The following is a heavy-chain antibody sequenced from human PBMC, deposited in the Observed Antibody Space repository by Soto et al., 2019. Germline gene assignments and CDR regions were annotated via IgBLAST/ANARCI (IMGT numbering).Heavy chain of an antibody. D-gene: IGHD2-15*01. CDR3: ARDRLICSGDVCYLGDYFDY. Sequence: QVQLVQSGDEVTEPGASVKVSCKASGYTLTTYGFNWVRQAPGQGLEWMGWISGYDGDTNYAEKLKGRVTMTTDPSTNTAYMELRSLRFDDTAIDYCARDRLICSGDVCYLGDYFDYWGQGTLVTVSS. J-gene: IGHJ4*02. CDR1: GYTLTTYG. V-gene: IGHV1-18*04. CDR2: ISGYDGDT.